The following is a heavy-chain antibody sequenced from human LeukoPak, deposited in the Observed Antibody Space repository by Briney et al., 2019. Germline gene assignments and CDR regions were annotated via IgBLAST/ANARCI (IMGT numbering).Heavy chain of an antibody. Sequence: ASVKVSCKASGYAFTGYYIHWVRHAPGQGLEWMAWISAYNSAYNGNTHYAQKLQGRVTMTTDTSTNTGYMELRSLRSDDTAVYYCAREYGSGSYTGIDYWGQGTLVTVSS. CDR2: ISAYNSAYNGNT. J-gene: IGHJ4*02. V-gene: IGHV1-18*04. CDR3: AREYGSGSYTGIDY. CDR1: GYAFTGYY. D-gene: IGHD3-10*01.